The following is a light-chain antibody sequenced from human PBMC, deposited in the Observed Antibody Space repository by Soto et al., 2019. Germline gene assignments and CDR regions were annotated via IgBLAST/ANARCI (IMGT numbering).Light chain of an antibody. Sequence: QSALTQPASVSGSPGQSIAISCTGTNSDVGGDYSVSWYQQHPGKAPKLLIYNVSNRPPGVSNRFSGSKSGNTASLTISGLQAEDEADYYCSSRTSSITLLFGGGTKVTFL. CDR1: NSDVGGDYS. CDR3: SSRTSSITLL. V-gene: IGLV2-14*01. CDR2: NVS. J-gene: IGLJ2*01.